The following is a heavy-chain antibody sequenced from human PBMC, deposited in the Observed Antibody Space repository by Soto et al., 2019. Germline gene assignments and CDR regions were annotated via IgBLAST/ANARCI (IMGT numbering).Heavy chain of an antibody. Sequence: QLQLRESGPGLVKPSETLSLTCTVSGGSISGGVGGLYYWSWIRQPPGKGLEWIGYIYDSGSPYYNPSLKSRVTRSVDTAKNQFSLRLSSVTAADTAVYYCAREVIPLTTDWYFDLWGRGTLVTVSS. CDR2: IYDSGSP. CDR3: AREVIPLTTDWYFDL. J-gene: IGHJ2*01. CDR1: GGSISGGVGGLYY. V-gene: IGHV4-30-4*01. D-gene: IGHD4-17*01.